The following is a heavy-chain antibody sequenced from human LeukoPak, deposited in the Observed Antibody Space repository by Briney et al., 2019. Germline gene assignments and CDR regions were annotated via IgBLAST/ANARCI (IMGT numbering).Heavy chain of an antibody. V-gene: IGHV4-4*07. J-gene: IGHJ4*02. D-gene: IGHD2-2*01. Sequence: PSETLSLTCTVSGGSISNYYWSWIRQPAGKGLEWIGRIYTSGSTKYNPSLKSQVTISVDTSKNQFSLKLSSVTAADTAVYHCASSVVGRGGFDYWGQGTLVTVSS. CDR2: IYTSGST. CDR3: ASSVVGRGGFDY. CDR1: GGSISNYY.